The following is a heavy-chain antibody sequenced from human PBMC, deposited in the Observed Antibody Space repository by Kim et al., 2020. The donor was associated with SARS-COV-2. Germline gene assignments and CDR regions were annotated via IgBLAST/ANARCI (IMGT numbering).Heavy chain of an antibody. CDR3: AKDGYSDCGYYFDY. D-gene: IGHD1-26*01. CDR1: GFTFSSFA. CDR2: IGHSVSNT. J-gene: IGHJ4*02. V-gene: IGHV3-23*01. Sequence: GGSLRLSCVASGFTFSSFAMNWVRQAPGKGLEWVSGIGHSVSNTYYADSVKGRFTISRDNSENTLYLQMNSLRAGDTAIYFCAKDGYSDCGYYFDYWGQGALVTVSS.